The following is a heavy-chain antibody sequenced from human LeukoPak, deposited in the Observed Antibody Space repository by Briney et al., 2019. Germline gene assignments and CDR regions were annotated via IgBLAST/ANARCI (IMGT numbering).Heavy chain of an antibody. Sequence: GASVKVSCKASGYIFTSYGISWVRQAPGQGLEWMGWISAYNGNTNYAQKLQGRVTMTTDTSTSTAYMELRSLRSDDTAVYYCARAVITFGGVIVYFDYWGQGTLVTVSS. V-gene: IGHV1-18*01. J-gene: IGHJ4*02. D-gene: IGHD3-16*02. CDR2: ISAYNGNT. CDR1: GYIFTSYG. CDR3: ARAVITFGGVIVYFDY.